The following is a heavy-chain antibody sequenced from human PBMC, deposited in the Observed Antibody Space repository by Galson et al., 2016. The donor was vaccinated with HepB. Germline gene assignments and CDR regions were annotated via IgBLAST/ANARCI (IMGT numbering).Heavy chain of an antibody. Sequence: TLSLTCTVSGGSISSGGYYWSWIRQHPGTGLEGIGYIYHSGTTYYNPSLKSLVTMSVDKSKNQFSLELSSVTAADTAVYYGASNWKYYFDYWGQGALVTVSS. CDR1: GGSISSGGYY. CDR3: ASNWKYYFDY. V-gene: IGHV4-31*01. D-gene: IGHD1-20*01. J-gene: IGHJ4*02. CDR2: IYHSGTT.